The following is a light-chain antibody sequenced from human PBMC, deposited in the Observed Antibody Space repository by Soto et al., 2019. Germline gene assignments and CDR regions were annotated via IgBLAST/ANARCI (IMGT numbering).Light chain of an antibody. CDR3: TSYAGSNIWV. V-gene: IGLV2-8*01. CDR2: EVS. J-gene: IGLJ3*02. Sequence: QSALTQPPSASGSPGQSVTISSTGTSSDVGAYKYVSWYQQYPGKAPKLMIYEVSKRPSGVPDRFSGSKSGNTASLTVSGLQAEDEADYYCTSYAGSNIWVFGGGTKLTVL. CDR1: SSDVGAYKY.